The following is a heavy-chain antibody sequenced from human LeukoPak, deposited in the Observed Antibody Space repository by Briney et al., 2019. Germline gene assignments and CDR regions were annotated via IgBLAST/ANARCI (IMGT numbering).Heavy chain of an antibody. CDR3: AKLTLGRDGYNFGY. D-gene: IGHD5-24*01. J-gene: IGHJ4*02. CDR1: GFTFSSYS. CDR2: ISGCGGSK. V-gene: IGHV3-23*01. Sequence: PGGALRLSCAASGFTFSSYSIGWVRQAPREGLEWVSAISGCGGSKKYAASVKGRLIIFRENSKNTLYLQKNSMRAEDKAVYYCAKLTLGRDGYNFGYWGQGTLVTVSS.